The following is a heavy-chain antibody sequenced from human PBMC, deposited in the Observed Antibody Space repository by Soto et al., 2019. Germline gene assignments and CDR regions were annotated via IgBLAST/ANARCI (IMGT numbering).Heavy chain of an antibody. Sequence: ASVKVSCKASGYTFTSYAMHWVRQAPGQTLEWMGWINAGNGNTKYSQKFQGRVTITRDTSASTAYMELSSLRSEDTAVYYCARGVIRYNYYDSSGYAENFDYWGQGTLVTVSS. CDR3: ARGVIRYNYYDSSGYAENFDY. CDR2: INAGNGNT. V-gene: IGHV1-3*01. CDR1: GYTFTSYA. D-gene: IGHD3-22*01. J-gene: IGHJ4*02.